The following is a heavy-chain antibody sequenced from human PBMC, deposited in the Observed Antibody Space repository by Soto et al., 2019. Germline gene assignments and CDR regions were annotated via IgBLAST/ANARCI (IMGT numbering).Heavy chain of an antibody. CDR2: INPNSGGT. D-gene: IGHD2-8*01. CDR3: ARGDKQVYARKSYYYYMDV. Sequence: ASVKVSCKASGYTFTGYYMHWVRQAPGQGLEWMGWINPNSGGTNYAQKFQGWVTMTRDTSISTAYMELSRLRSDDTAVYYCARGDKQVYARKSYYYYMDVWGKGTTVTVSS. J-gene: IGHJ6*03. V-gene: IGHV1-2*04. CDR1: GYTFTGYY.